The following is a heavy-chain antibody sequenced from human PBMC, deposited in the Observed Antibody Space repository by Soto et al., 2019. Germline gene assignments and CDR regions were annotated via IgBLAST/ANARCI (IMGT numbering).Heavy chain of an antibody. J-gene: IGHJ4*02. CDR2: IYYSGST. Sequence: SETLSLTCTVSGGSISSSSYYWGWIRQPPGKGLEWIGSIYYSGSTYYNPSLKSRVTVSVDTSKNQFSLKLSSVTAADTAVYYCARHLSGGSCYGCFDYWGQGTLVTVSS. CDR1: GGSISSSSYY. V-gene: IGHV4-39*01. D-gene: IGHD2-15*01. CDR3: ARHLSGGSCYGCFDY.